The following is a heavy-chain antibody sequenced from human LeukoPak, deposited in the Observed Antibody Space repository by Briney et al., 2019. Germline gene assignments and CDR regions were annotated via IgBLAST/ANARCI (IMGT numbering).Heavy chain of an antibody. CDR3: ARDCIGCHGFDY. Sequence: GASVKVSCKASGYTFTSYGITWVRQAPGQGLEWMGWVSAYADNTNYVQKIQGRVTMTTDTSTSTAYMELRSLRSDDTAAYYCARDCIGCHGFDYWGQGTLLTVSS. CDR2: VSAYADNT. D-gene: IGHD1-26*01. V-gene: IGHV1-18*01. J-gene: IGHJ4*02. CDR1: GYTFTSYG.